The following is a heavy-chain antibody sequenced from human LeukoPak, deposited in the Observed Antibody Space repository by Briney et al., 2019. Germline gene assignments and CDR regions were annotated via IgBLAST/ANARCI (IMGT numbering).Heavy chain of an antibody. V-gene: IGHV5-10-1*01. CDR2: IDPSTSYT. Sequence: GEPLQISCQVSGYRFTTYWITWVRQMPGKGLEWMVRIDPSTSYTKYNPSFQGHITITTDKSINTAYLQWSSLKASDTAMYYCARLQDFWGQGTLVTVSS. CDR3: ARLQDF. CDR1: GYRFTTYW. J-gene: IGHJ4*02.